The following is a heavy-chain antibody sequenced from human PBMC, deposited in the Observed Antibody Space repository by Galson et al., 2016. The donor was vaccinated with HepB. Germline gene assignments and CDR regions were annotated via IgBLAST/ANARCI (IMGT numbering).Heavy chain of an antibody. D-gene: IGHD1-26*01. CDR1: GFSFSNHW. V-gene: IGHV3-7*04. CDR2: IKHDGSET. J-gene: IGHJ4*02. Sequence: SLRLSCAASGFSFSNHWMTWVRQAPGKGLEWVANIKHDGSETFYVDFVKGRFTISKDNAKNSLYLQMDSLRVEDTAVYYCARDRIRVGATLPYFDYWGQGTQVTVSS. CDR3: ARDRIRVGATLPYFDY.